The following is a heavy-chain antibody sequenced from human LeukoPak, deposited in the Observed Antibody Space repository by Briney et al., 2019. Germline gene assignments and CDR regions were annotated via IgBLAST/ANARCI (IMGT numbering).Heavy chain of an antibody. CDR1: GYTFTSYG. J-gene: IGHJ4*02. V-gene: IGHV1-18*01. Sequence: ASVKVSCKASGYTFTSYGISWVRQGPGQGLEWMGWISAYNGNTNYAQKLQGRVTMTTDTSTSTAYMELRSLRSDDTAVYYCARVWTVSAGIVVVPAAILGGDFDYWGQGTLVTVSS. CDR3: ARVWTVSAGIVVVPAAILGGDFDY. D-gene: IGHD2-2*02. CDR2: ISAYNGNT.